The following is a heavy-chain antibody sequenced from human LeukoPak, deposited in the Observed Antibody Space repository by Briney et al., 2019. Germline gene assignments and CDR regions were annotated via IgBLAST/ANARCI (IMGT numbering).Heavy chain of an antibody. V-gene: IGHV4-38-2*02. CDR1: GYSISSGYY. CDR2: IYHSGST. J-gene: IGHJ5*02. Sequence: TSEILSLTCTVSGYSISSGYYWGWIRQPPGKGLEWIGSIYHSGSTYYNPSLKSRVTISVDTSKNQFSLKLSSVTAADTAVYYCARVRYCSSTSCPWGQGTLVTVSS. CDR3: ARVRYCSSTSCP. D-gene: IGHD2-2*01.